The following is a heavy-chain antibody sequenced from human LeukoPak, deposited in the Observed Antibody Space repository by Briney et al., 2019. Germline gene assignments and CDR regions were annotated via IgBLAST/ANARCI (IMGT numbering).Heavy chain of an antibody. V-gene: IGHV1-58*02. Sequence: SVKVSCKASGFTFTSSAMQWVRQARGQRLEGIGWIVVGSGNTNYAQKFQERVTITRDMSTSTSYMELSSLRSEATAVYYCAAAEGYSSGWELDYWGQGTLSPSPQ. CDR2: IVVGSGNT. D-gene: IGHD6-19*01. CDR1: GFTFTSSA. J-gene: IGHJ4*02. CDR3: AAAEGYSSGWELDY.